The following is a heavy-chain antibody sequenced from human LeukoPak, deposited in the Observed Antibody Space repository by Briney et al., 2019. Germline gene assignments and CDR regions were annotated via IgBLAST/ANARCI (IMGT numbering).Heavy chain of an antibody. CDR1: GGSFSGYY. CDR3: ARGPSFHYYGSVSYGY. CDR2: FNHSGST. V-gene: IGHV4-34*01. J-gene: IGHJ4*02. D-gene: IGHD3-10*01. Sequence: SETRSLTCAVYGGSFSGYYWSWIRQPPGKGLEWFGEFNHSGSTHYNPSLKSRVTISVDTSKKQFCLKLSSVTAADTAVYYCARGPSFHYYGSVSYGYWGQGTLVTVSS.